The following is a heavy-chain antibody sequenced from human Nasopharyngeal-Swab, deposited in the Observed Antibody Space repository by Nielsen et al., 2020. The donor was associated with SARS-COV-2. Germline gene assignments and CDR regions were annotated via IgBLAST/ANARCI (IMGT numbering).Heavy chain of an antibody. Sequence: GESLKISCAASGFTFSSFAMHWVRQAPGKGLEWVAVISYDGSNKFYADSVKGRFTISRDNSKNTLYLQMNSLRAEDTAVYYRARDWNDYGDYYYYGMDVWGQGTTVTVSS. CDR3: ARDWNDYGDYYYYGMDV. J-gene: IGHJ6*02. D-gene: IGHD4-17*01. CDR1: GFTFSSFA. V-gene: IGHV3-30-3*01. CDR2: ISYDGSNK.